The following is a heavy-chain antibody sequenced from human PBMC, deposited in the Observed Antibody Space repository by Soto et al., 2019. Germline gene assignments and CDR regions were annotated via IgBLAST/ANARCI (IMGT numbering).Heavy chain of an antibody. CDR3: PSGPYYYDSSGNNDY. CDR2: ISAYNGNT. J-gene: IGHJ4*02. V-gene: IGHV1-18*01. D-gene: IGHD3-22*01. Sequence: QVQLVQSGAEVKKPGASVKVSCKASGYTFTSYGISWVRQAPGQGLDWMGWISAYNGNTNYAQKLQVRVTMTTDTSTSTAYMELRLLRAEDTALYYCPSGPYYYDSSGNNDYWVQGNLVTGSS. CDR1: GYTFTSYG.